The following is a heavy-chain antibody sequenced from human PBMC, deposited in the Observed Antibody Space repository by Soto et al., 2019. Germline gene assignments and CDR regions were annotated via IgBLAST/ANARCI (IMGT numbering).Heavy chain of an antibody. CDR2: INAGNGNT. V-gene: IGHV1-3*01. CDR1: GYTFTSYA. Sequence: QVQLVQSGAEVKKPGASVKVSCKASGYTFTSYAMHWVRQAPGQRLEWMGWINAGNGNTTYSQKFQGRVTITRDTSASTAYMELSSLRSEDTAVYYCARGYQLLWNKDWFDPWGQGTLVTVSS. D-gene: IGHD2-2*01. J-gene: IGHJ5*02. CDR3: ARGYQLLWNKDWFDP.